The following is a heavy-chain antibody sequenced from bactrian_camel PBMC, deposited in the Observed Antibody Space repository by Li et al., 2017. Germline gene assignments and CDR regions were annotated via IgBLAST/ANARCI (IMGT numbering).Heavy chain of an antibody. CDR2: IYAGITGNT. CDR3: AAVAEGRTVEGGVSLWTLFESGY. V-gene: IGHV3S40*01. D-gene: IGHD3*01. CDR1: GNTHSMDY. J-gene: IGHJ4*01. Sequence: VQLVESGGGSVQAGGSLRLSCAASGNTHSMDYMTWFRQAPGKEHEGVAAIYAGITGNTYYTDSVKGRFTISQDNAKNTVYLQMNRLGPEDTAMYYCAAVAEGRTVEGGVSLWTLFESGYWGQGTQVTVS.